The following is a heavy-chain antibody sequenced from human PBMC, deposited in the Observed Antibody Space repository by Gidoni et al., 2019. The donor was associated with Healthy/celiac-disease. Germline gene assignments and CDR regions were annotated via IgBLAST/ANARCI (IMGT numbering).Heavy chain of an antibody. J-gene: IGHJ4*02. CDR3: ARHVSGSYNYFDY. V-gene: IGHV4-39*01. D-gene: IGHD1-26*01. Sequence: QLQLQESGPGLVKPSETLSLTCTVPGGSISSSSYYWGWIRQPPGKGLEWIGSIYYSGSTYYNPSLKSRVTISVDTSKNQFSLKLSSVTAADTAVYYCARHVSGSYNYFDYWGQGTLVTVSS. CDR1: GGSISSSSYY. CDR2: IYYSGST.